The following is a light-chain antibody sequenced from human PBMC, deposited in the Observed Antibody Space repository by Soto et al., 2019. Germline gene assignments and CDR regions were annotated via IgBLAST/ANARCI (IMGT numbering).Light chain of an antibody. CDR2: AAS. V-gene: IGKV1-12*01. CDR3: QQANSFPWT. Sequence: IQMTQSPSSFSSSLVDRVTMTCRASQGISSWLVWYQQKPGKAPKLLIYAASSLQSGVPSRFSGSGSGTDFTLTISGLQPEDLATYYCQQANSFPWTFGQGTKVDIK. J-gene: IGKJ1*01. CDR1: QGISSW.